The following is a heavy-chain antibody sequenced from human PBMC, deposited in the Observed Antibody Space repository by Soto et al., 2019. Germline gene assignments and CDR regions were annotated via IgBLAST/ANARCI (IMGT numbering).Heavy chain of an antibody. Sequence: PSETLSLTCTVSGGSISSGGYYWSWIRQHPGKGLEWIGYIYYSGSTYYNPSPKSRVTISVDTSKNQFSLKLSSVTAADTAVYYCAREIVVVVAASDAFDIWGQGTMVTVSS. D-gene: IGHD2-15*01. CDR2: IYYSGST. CDR3: AREIVVVVAASDAFDI. J-gene: IGHJ3*02. CDR1: GGSISSGGYY. V-gene: IGHV4-31*03.